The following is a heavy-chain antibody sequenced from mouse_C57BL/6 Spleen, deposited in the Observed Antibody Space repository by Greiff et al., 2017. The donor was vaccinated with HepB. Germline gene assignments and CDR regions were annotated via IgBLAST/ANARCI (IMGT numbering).Heavy chain of an antibody. CDR1: GYTFTGYW. D-gene: IGHD1-1*01. Sequence: QVQLQQSGAELMKPGASVKLSCKATGYTFTGYWIEWVKQRPGHGLEWIGEILPGSGSTNYNEKLKGTATFTADTSSNTAYMPHSSLTTEDSASYNWASREYYGREDFDYWGQGTTLTVSS. V-gene: IGHV1-9*01. CDR2: ILPGSGST. CDR3: ASREYYGREDFDY. J-gene: IGHJ2*01.